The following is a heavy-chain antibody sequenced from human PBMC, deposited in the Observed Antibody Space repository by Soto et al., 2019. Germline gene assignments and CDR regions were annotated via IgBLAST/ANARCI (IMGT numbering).Heavy chain of an antibody. CDR2: IYNSGST. D-gene: IGHD6-6*01. V-gene: IGHV4-31*03. J-gene: IGHJ4*02. CDR1: GDPFSSGGFY. Sequence: SETLSLTCTVSGDPFSSGGFYWSWIRQHPGKGLEWIGYIYNSGSTYSNPSLKSRVSMSADTSKNQFSLQLSSVTAADTALYYCARVNQYSTSRPFDNSGQGTLVTVSS. CDR3: ARVNQYSTSRPFDN.